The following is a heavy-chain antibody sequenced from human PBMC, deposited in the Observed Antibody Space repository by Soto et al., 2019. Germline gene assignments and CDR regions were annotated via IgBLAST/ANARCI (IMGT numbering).Heavy chain of an antibody. D-gene: IGHD5-12*01. CDR1: GFTFSSYS. V-gene: IGHV3-48*01. CDR3: AAEATILNWFDP. J-gene: IGHJ5*02. CDR2: ISSSSSTI. Sequence: EVQLVESGGGLVQPGGSLRLCCAASGFTFSSYSMNWVRQAPGKGLEWVSYISSSSSTIYYADSVKGRFTISRDNAKNSLYLQMNSLRAEDTAVYYCAAEATILNWFDPWGQGTLVTVSS.